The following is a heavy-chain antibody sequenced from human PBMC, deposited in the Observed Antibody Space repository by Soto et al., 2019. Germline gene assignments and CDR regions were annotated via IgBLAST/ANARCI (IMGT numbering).Heavy chain of an antibody. CDR3: AKNPDSVVVPAAMISYYGMDV. V-gene: IGHV3-30*18. Sequence: GGSLRLSCAASGFTFSSYGMHWVRQAPGKGLEWVAVISYDASNKYYADSVKGRFTISRDNSKNTLYLQMNSLRAEDTAVYYCAKNPDSVVVPAAMISYYGMDVWGQGTTVTVSS. CDR1: GFTFSSYG. D-gene: IGHD2-2*01. J-gene: IGHJ6*02. CDR2: ISYDASNK.